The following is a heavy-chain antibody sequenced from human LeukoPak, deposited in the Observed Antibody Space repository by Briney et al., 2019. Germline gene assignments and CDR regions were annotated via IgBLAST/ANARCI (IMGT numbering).Heavy chain of an antibody. CDR1: GFTFSSDG. CDR2: IWYDGSNK. J-gene: IGHJ4*02. D-gene: IGHD3-16*01. V-gene: IGHV3-33*01. Sequence: GGSLRLSCAASGFTFSSDGMHWVRQAPGKGLEWVSLIWYDGSNKYYADSVKGRFTISRDNSKNTLYLQMNSLRAEDTAVYYCARDWGKGDYWGQGTLVTVSS. CDR3: ARDWGKGDY.